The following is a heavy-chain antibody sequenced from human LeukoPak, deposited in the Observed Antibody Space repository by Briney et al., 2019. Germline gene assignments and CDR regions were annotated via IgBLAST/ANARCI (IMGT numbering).Heavy chain of an antibody. CDR1: GGSFSGYY. CDR3: ARARPRSIAAAGTSWFDP. V-gene: IGHV4-34*01. J-gene: IGHJ5*02. Sequence: PSETLSLTCAVYGGSFSGYYWSWLRQPPGKGLEWIGEINHSGSTNYNPPLKSRVTISVDTSKNQFSLKLSSVTAADTAVYYCARARPRSIAAAGTSWFDPWGQGTLVTVSS. D-gene: IGHD6-13*01. CDR2: INHSGST.